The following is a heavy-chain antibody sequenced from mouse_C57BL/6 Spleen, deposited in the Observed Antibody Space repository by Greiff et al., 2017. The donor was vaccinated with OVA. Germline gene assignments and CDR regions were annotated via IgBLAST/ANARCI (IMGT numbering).Heavy chain of an antibody. CDR1: GFTFSDYG. CDR2: ISNLAYSI. J-gene: IGHJ2*01. V-gene: IGHV5-15*01. D-gene: IGHD2-3*01. Sequence: EVQLVESGGGLVQPGGSLKLSCAASGFTFSDYGMAWVRQAPRTGPEWVAFISNLAYSIYYADTLTDRFTISREKAKNTLYLEMSRLRSEDTAIYYCAREGTYGYYGAFDYCGQGTTLTVSS. CDR3: AREGTYGYYGAFDY.